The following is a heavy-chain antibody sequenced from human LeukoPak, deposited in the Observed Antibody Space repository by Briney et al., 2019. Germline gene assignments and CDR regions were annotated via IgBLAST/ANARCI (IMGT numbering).Heavy chain of an antibody. CDR3: AREVTTGTH. J-gene: IGHJ4*02. Sequence: GRSLRLSCSVSGFTFSSHAMHWVRQAPGKGLEWVSSISSSSSYIYYADSVKGRFTISRDNAKNSLYLQMNSLRAEDTAVYYCAREVTTGTHWGQGTLVTVSS. CDR2: ISSSSSYI. V-gene: IGHV3-21*01. CDR1: GFTFSSHA. D-gene: IGHD4-17*01.